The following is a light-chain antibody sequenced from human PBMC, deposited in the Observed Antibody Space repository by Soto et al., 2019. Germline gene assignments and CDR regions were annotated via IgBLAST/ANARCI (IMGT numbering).Light chain of an antibody. CDR1: SSDVGGYNY. Sequence: QSVLTQPASVSGSPGQSITISCTGTSSDVGGYNYVSWYQQHPGKAPKLMIYEVSNRPSGVSNRFSGSKSGNTASLTISGLQAEDEADYYCSSYTSITTYVVFGGGPK. CDR2: EVS. CDR3: SSYTSITTYVV. J-gene: IGLJ2*01. V-gene: IGLV2-14*01.